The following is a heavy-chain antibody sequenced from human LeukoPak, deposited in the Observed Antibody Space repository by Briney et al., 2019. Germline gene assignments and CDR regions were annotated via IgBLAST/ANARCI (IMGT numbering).Heavy chain of an antibody. V-gene: IGHV3-30-3*01. CDR3: ARGEWSDSSGYYYYYGMDV. J-gene: IGHJ6*02. CDR2: ISYDGSNK. Sequence: PGWSLRLSCAASGFTFSSYAMHWVRQAPGKGLEWVAVISYDGSNKYYADSVKGRFTISRDNSKNTLYLQMNSLRAEDTAVYYCARGEWSDSSGYYYYYGMDVWGQGTTVTVSS. CDR1: GFTFSSYA. D-gene: IGHD3-22*01.